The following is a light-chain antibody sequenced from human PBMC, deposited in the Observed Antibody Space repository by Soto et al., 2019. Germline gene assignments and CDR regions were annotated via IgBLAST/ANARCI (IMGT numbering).Light chain of an antibody. CDR3: QQSYSTPRT. V-gene: IGKV1-39*01. Sequence: DIQMTQSPSSLSASVGDRVTITCRASQSISNYLNWYQQKPGKAPKLLMFAASSLQSGVLSRFSGDGSGTDFALTISSLQPEDFATYYCQQSYSTPRTFGQGTKVEIK. CDR1: QSISNY. CDR2: AAS. J-gene: IGKJ1*01.